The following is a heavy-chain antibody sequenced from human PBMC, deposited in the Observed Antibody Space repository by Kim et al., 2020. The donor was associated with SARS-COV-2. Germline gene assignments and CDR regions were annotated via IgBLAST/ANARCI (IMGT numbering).Heavy chain of an antibody. CDR3: AIGYSSSWYDY. CDR2: T. V-gene: IGHV4-59*09. D-gene: IGHD6-13*01. Sequence: TNYNPSLKSRVTISVDTSKNQFSLKLSSVTAADTAVYYCAIGYSSSWYDYWGQGTLVTVSS. J-gene: IGHJ4*02.